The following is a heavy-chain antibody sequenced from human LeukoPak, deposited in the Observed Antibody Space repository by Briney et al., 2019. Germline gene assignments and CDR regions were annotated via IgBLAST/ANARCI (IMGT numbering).Heavy chain of an antibody. V-gene: IGHV1-2*06. D-gene: IGHD2-2*01. CDR1: GYTFTDYF. CDR2: MNGNSGVT. J-gene: IGHJ4*02. Sequence: ASVKVSCKASGYTFTDYFVHWVRQAPGQGPEWMGRMNGNSGVTMYAQTLQERVTMTRDTSISTAYMELSRLTSDDTAVYYCARESSPIVVVPAAVHRELDYWGQGTLVTVSS. CDR3: ARESSPIVVVPAAVHRELDY.